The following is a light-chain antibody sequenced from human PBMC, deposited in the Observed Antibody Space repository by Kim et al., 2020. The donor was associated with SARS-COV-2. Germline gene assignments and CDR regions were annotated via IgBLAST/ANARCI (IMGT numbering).Light chain of an antibody. CDR1: SSDVGGHNH. CDR3: SSYTSSITYV. CDR2: DVS. V-gene: IGLV2-14*03. Sequence: GQSITISCTGTSSDVGGHNHVSWYQQHPDKAPKLMIYDVSKRPSGVSYRFSGSKSGNTASLTISGLQAEDEADYYCSSYTSSITYVFGTGTKVTVL. J-gene: IGLJ1*01.